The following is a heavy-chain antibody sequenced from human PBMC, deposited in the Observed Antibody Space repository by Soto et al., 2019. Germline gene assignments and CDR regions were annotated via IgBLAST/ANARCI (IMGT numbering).Heavy chain of an antibody. Sequence: XESLLHSCVASGFRFSSYAMSWVRQTPGKGLEWVSGISGSGGRTYYADSVKGRFTISRDNSNNTLSLQMHILRVEDTAVYFCAKGGYYSLFDIWGQGTMVTVSS. V-gene: IGHV3-23*01. CDR1: GFRFSSYA. CDR2: ISGSGGRT. CDR3: AKGGYYSLFDI. D-gene: IGHD3-16*01. J-gene: IGHJ3*02.